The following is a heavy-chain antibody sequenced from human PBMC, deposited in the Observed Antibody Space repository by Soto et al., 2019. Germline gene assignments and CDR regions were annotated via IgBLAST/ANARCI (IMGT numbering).Heavy chain of an antibody. CDR2: INAGNGNT. D-gene: IGHD3-3*01. J-gene: IGHJ6*03. CDR1: GYTFTSYG. CDR3: ARDGGTYYDFWSGLNGPYYMDV. Sequence: GASVKVSCKASGYTFTSYGISWVRQAPGQGLEWMGWINAGNGNTKYSQKFQGRVTMTRDTSASTAYMELSSLRSEDTAVYYCARDGGTYYDFWSGLNGPYYMDVWGKGTTVTVSS. V-gene: IGHV1-18*01.